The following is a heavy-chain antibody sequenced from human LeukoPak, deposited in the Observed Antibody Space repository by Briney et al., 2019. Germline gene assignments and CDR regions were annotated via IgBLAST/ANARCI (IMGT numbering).Heavy chain of an antibody. CDR1: GYTFTSYG. CDR3: ARDYPPSGNYYVNYYYYMDV. D-gene: IGHD1-26*01. J-gene: IGHJ6*03. Sequence: ASVKVSCKASGYTFTSYGISWVRQAPGQGLEWMGWISTYNGNTNYAQNLQGRVTMTTDTSTSTAYMELRSLRSDDTAVYYCARDYPPSGNYYVNYYYYMDVWGKGTTVTISS. V-gene: IGHV1-18*01. CDR2: ISTYNGNT.